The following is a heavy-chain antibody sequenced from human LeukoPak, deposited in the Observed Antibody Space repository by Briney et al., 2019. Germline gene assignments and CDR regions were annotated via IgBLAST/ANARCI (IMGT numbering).Heavy chain of an antibody. CDR2: IYSGGST. D-gene: IGHD3-9*01. Sequence: GGCLRLSCAASGFTVSSNYMSWVRQAPGKGLEWVSVIYSGGSTYYADSVKGRFTISRDNSKNTLYLQMNSLRAEDTAVYYCASNRLPYYDILTGYYSPPYYFDYWGQGTLVTVSS. V-gene: IGHV3-53*01. CDR3: ASNRLPYYDILTGYYSPPYYFDY. J-gene: IGHJ4*02. CDR1: GFTVSSNY.